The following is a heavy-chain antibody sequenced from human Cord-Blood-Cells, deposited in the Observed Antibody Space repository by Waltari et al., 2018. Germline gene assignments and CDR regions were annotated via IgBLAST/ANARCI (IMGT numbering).Heavy chain of an antibody. J-gene: IGHJ5*02. CDR3: ARVGSYNWFDP. CDR1: GGSISSGRYY. D-gene: IGHD1-1*01. CDR2: IYTSGST. V-gene: IGHV4-61*09. Sequence: QVQLQESGPGLVKPSQTLSLTCTVSGGSISSGRYYWSWIRQPAGKGLEWIGYIYTSGSTNYNPSLKSRVTISVDTSKNQFSLKLSSVTAADTAVYYCARVGSYNWFDPWGQGTLVTVSS.